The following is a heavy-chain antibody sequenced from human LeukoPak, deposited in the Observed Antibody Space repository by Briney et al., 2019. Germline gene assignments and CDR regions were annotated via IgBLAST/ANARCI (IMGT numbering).Heavy chain of an antibody. Sequence: SETLSLTCTVSGGSISSSSYFWGWIRQPPGKGLEWIGSIYYSGSTYYNPSHKSRVTISVDTSKNRFSLKLSTVTAADTAVYYCARRPTGDPKFDYWGQGTLVTVSS. CDR1: GGSISSSSYF. J-gene: IGHJ4*02. CDR3: ARRPTGDPKFDY. V-gene: IGHV4-39*07. D-gene: IGHD7-27*01. CDR2: IYYSGST.